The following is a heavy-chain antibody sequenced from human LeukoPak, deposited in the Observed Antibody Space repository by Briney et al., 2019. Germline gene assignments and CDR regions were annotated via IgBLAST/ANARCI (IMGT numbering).Heavy chain of an antibody. J-gene: IGHJ4*02. V-gene: IGHV1-46*01. Sequence: AASVKVSCKASGYTFSSSYIHWVRQAPGQGLEWMGIINPSGDTTSYAQKFQDRVTMTRDTSTSTVYMELSSLRSEDTAVYYCARETRSLVIGAAAGPWNYWGQGTLVTVSS. CDR1: GYTFSSSY. D-gene: IGHD6-13*01. CDR3: ARETRSLVIGAAAGPWNY. CDR2: INPSGDTT.